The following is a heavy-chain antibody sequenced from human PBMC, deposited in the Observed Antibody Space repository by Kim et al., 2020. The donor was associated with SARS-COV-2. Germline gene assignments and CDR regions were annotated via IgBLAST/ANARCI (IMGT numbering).Heavy chain of an antibody. J-gene: IGHJ1*01. V-gene: IGHV3-64D*06. CDR1: GFTFSSYA. D-gene: IGHD3-10*01. Sequence: GGSLRLSCSASGFTFSSYAMHWVRQAPGKGLEYVSAISSNGGSTYYADSVKGRFTISRDNSKNTLYLQMSSLRAEDTAVYYCVKGGMVRGWSWWGKSREYFQHWGQGTLVTVSS. CDR2: ISSNGGST. CDR3: VKGGMVRGWSWWGKSREYFQH.